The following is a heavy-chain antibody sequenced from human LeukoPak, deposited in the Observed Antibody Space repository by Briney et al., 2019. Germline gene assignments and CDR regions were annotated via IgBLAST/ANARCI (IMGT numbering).Heavy chain of an antibody. CDR3: ARGGYDFGSGYSVPRY. J-gene: IGHJ4*02. Sequence: ASVKVSCKASGYTFTGYYMHWVRQAPGQGLEWMGWINPNSGGTNYAQKFQGRVTMTRDTSISTAYMELSRLRSDDTAVYYCARGGYDFGSGYSVPRYWGQGTMVTVSS. CDR1: GYTFTGYY. V-gene: IGHV1-2*02. D-gene: IGHD3-3*01. CDR2: INPNSGGT.